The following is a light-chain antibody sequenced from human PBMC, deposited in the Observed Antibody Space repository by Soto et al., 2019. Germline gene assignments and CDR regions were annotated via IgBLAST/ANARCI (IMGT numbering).Light chain of an antibody. Sequence: QSALTQPASVSWSPGQSITISYTGTSSDVCNYKYVSWYQHHSGKAPKLMIYEVSNRPSGVSNRFSGSKSGNTASLTISGLQAEDETDYYCFSYTSSGTYVFGTGTKVTVL. CDR2: EVS. CDR1: SSDVCNYKY. V-gene: IGLV2-14*01. CDR3: FSYTSSGTYV. J-gene: IGLJ1*01.